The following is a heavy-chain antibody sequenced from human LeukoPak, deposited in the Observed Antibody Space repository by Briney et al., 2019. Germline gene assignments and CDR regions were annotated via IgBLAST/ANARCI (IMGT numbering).Heavy chain of an antibody. CDR3: ARNSPTFYYYDSSGYYSDAFDI. J-gene: IGHJ3*02. D-gene: IGHD3-22*01. V-gene: IGHV4-30-2*01. CDR2: IYHSGST. CDR1: GGSISSGGYS. Sequence: PSETLSLTCAVSGGSISSGGYSWSWIRQPPGKGLEWIGYIYHSGSTYYNPSLKSRVTISVDRSKNQFSLKLSSVTAADTAVYYCARNSPTFYYYDSSGYYSDAFDIWGQGTMVTVSS.